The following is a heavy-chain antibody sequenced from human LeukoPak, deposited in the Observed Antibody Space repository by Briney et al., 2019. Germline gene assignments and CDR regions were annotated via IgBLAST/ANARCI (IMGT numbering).Heavy chain of an antibody. CDR2: MYYSGST. Sequence: SETLSLTCTVSGGSIRSGGYYWGWIRQPPGKGLEWIGSMYYSGSTYYNPSLKSRVTISGDTSKNQFSLKLSSVTAADTAVYYCARLSMLGYCSGGSCSLAMDVWGKGTTVTISS. CDR1: GGSIRSGGYY. V-gene: IGHV4-39*01. J-gene: IGHJ6*04. D-gene: IGHD2-15*01. CDR3: ARLSMLGYCSGGSCSLAMDV.